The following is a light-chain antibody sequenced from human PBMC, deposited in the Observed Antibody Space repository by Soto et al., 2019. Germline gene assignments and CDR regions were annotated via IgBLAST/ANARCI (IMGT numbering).Light chain of an antibody. V-gene: IGKV1-5*01. Sequence: DIQMTQSPSTLSASVGDRVTIACLASRSISSWLAWYQQKPGKAPKLLIYDASTLESGVPSGFSGSGSGTEFTLTISSLQPDDFATYYCQQYDKYAWTFGQGTKV. CDR2: DAS. J-gene: IGKJ1*01. CDR3: QQYDKYAWT. CDR1: RSISSW.